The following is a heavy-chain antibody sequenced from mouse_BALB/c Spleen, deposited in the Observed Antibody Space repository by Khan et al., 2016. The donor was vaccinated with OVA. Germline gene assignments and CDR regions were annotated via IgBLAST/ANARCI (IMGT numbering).Heavy chain of an antibody. D-gene: IGHD2-10*01. CDR2: IWTDGNT. Sequence: VQLEESGPGLVAPSQTLSITCTISGFSLTNYGINWVRQRPGKGLEWLVGIWTDGNTTYYTALNSRLTISENNSKSQVFLKINSLQTSDTAVYFAVYLPYCHYDIIASWGQGTPVTVSA. V-gene: IGHV2-6-1*01. CDR1: GFSLTNYG. CDR3: VYLPYCHYDIIAS. J-gene: IGHJ4*01.